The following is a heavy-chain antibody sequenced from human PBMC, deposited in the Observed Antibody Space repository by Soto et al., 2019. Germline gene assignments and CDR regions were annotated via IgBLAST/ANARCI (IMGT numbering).Heavy chain of an antibody. J-gene: IGHJ4*02. V-gene: IGHV5-51*01. CDR1: GYSFVSYW. D-gene: IGHD5-12*01. CDR2: IYPGDSDT. Sequence: EVQLVQSGAEVRKPGESLKFSCKASGYSFVSYWIAWVRQMPGKGLEWMGIIYPGDSDTTYSPSFQGQVTMSVEKSITTVYLQWSSLKASDTAMYYCARTDGYEIEYWGQGTLVTVSS. CDR3: ARTDGYEIEY.